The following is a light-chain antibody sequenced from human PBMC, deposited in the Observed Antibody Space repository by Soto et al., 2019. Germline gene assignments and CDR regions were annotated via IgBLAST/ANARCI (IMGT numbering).Light chain of an antibody. CDR3: SSYTTSNTRQIV. J-gene: IGLJ1*01. V-gene: IGLV2-14*03. Sequence: QAGLNQRASLSGYPGQSITISCTGTSSDVGGYNYVSWYQHHPGKAPKLMIFDVSNRPSGVSNRFSGSKSGNTASLTISGLQPEDEADYYCSSYTTSNTRQIVFGTGTKVTVL. CDR2: DVS. CDR1: SSDVGGYNY.